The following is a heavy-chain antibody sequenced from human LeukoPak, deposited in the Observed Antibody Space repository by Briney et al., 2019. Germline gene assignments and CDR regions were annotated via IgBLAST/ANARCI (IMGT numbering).Heavy chain of an antibody. CDR2: IYDSGTA. D-gene: IGHD2-2*01. J-gene: IGHJ4*02. Sequence: PSETLSLTCTVSGGSVSSGDYYWNWIRQPPGKGLEWLGYIYDSGTAYYNPSLKSRVTISVDTSETQFSLKLSSMTAADTAVYYCARRACGSTSCTFDYWGRGTLVTVSS. CDR1: GGSVSSGDYY. V-gene: IGHV4-31*03. CDR3: ARRACGSTSCTFDY.